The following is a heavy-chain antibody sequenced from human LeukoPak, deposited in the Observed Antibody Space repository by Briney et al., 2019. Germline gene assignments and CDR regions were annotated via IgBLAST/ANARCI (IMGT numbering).Heavy chain of an antibody. D-gene: IGHD3/OR15-3a*01. CDR1: GFTLSSNY. V-gene: IGHV3-53*05. CDR3: ARDMDGLNAFDI. CDR2: IYSGGST. J-gene: IGHJ3*02. Sequence: GGSLRLSCAASGFTLSSNYMNWVRQAPGKGLECVSVIYSGGSTYYADSVKGRFTISRDKSKNTLYLQMNSLRAEDTAVYYCARDMDGLNAFDIWGQGTMVTVSS.